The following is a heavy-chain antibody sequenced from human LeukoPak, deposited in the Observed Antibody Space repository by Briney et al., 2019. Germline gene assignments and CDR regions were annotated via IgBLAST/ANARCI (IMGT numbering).Heavy chain of an antibody. Sequence: SVKVSCKASGGTFSSYAISWVRQAPGQGLEWMGGIIPIFGTANYAQKFQGRVTITADESTSTAYMELSSLRSEDTAVYYCARGKIGVRFLEWLSFDYWGQGTLVTVSS. V-gene: IGHV1-69*13. D-gene: IGHD3-3*01. CDR2: IIPIFGTA. J-gene: IGHJ4*02. CDR1: GGTFSSYA. CDR3: ARGKIGVRFLEWLSFDY.